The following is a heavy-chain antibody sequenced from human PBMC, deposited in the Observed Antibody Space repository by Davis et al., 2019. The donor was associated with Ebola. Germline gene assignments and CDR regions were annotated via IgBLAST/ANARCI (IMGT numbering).Heavy chain of an antibody. J-gene: IGHJ4*02. D-gene: IGHD6-19*01. Sequence: GGSLRLSCAASGFTFSAMHWVRQAPGKGLEWVAGISYDGSNKYYGDSVKGRFTISRDNSKNTLYLQMNSLRAEDTAVYYCAKSLVAGTSVWGQGTLVTVSS. CDR1: GFTFSA. CDR3: AKSLVAGTSV. CDR2: ISYDGSNK. V-gene: IGHV3-30*18.